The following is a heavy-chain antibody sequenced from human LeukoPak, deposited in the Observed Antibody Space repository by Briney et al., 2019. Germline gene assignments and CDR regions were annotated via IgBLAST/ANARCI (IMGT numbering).Heavy chain of an antibody. CDR3: ARGPRHYFGAGSAPLDFDY. CDR2: IRVYNANR. J-gene: IGHJ4*02. CDR1: DYTFTMYG. V-gene: IGHV1-18*01. Sequence: GASVNVSCKASDYTFTMYGVHWVRQAPGQGLEWMGWIRVYNANRIYAEKLQGRVTMTTDTSTDTAYMELRRLRSDDTAVYYCARGPRHYFGAGSAPLDFDYWGQGTLVTVSS. D-gene: IGHD3-10*01.